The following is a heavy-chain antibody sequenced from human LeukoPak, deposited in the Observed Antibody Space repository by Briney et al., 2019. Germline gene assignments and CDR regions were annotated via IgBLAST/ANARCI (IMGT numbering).Heavy chain of an antibody. CDR3: ASTYYYDSSGYYRYDY. Sequence: SVKVSXKASGGTFRSYTISWVRQAPGQGLEWIGRIIPILGIANYAQKFQGRVTITADKSTSTAYMELSSLRSEDTAVYYCASTYYYDSSGYYRYDYWGQGTLVTVSS. CDR1: GGTFRSYT. CDR2: IIPILGIA. D-gene: IGHD3-22*01. V-gene: IGHV1-69*02. J-gene: IGHJ4*02.